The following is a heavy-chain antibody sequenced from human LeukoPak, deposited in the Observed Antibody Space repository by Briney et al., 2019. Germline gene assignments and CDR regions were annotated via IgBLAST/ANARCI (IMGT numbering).Heavy chain of an antibody. D-gene: IGHD1-26*01. CDR3: ARRQTESGLDC. CDR2: IYHSGST. V-gene: IGHV4-38-2*01. J-gene: IGHJ4*02. Sequence: SETLSLTCAVSGYSISSGYYWGWIRQPPGKGLEWIGSIYHSGSTYYNPSLKSRVTISVDTSKNQFSLELSSVTAADTAVYYCARRQTESGLDCWGQGTLVTVSS. CDR1: GYSISSGYY.